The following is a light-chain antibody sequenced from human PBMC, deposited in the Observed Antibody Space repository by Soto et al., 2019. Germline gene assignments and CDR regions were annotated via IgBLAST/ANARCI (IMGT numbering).Light chain of an antibody. CDR2: DVS. CDR3: CSYAGSYTSRV. CDR1: SGDVGGYTY. Sequence: QSVLTQPPSASESPEQSVTISCTGVSGDVGGYTYVSWYQHSPGKAPKLMIYDVSKRPSGVPDRFSGSKSGNTASLTISGLQAEDEADYYCCSYAGSYTSRVFGTGTKVTVL. J-gene: IGLJ1*01. V-gene: IGLV2-11*01.